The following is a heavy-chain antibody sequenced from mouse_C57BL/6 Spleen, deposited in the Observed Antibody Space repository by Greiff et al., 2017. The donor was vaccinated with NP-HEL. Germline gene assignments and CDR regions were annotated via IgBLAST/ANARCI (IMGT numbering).Heavy chain of an antibody. D-gene: IGHD1-2*01. J-gene: IGHJ2*01. CDR2: ISSGGDYI. CDR1: GFTFSSYA. CDR3: TRAGNYGREYYDD. V-gene: IGHV5-9-1*02. Sequence: DVHLVESGAGLVKPGGSLKLSCAASGFTFSSYAMSWVRQTPEQRLEWVAYISSGGDYIYYADTVTGRFTISRDNARNTLYLQMSSLKSEDTAMYYCTRAGNYGREYYDDWGQGTTLTVSS.